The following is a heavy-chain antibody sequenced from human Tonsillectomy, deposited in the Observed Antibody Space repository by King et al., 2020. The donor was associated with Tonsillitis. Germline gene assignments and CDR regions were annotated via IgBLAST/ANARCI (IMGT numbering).Heavy chain of an antibody. Sequence: VQLVESGGGLVQPGGSLRLSCAASGFTFSSDAMSWVRQAPGKGLEWVSTFLGSGGSTYNADSVKGRFTISRDNSMNTLHVQMNSLRAEETAVYYCAKVANSNAYDYFDYWGQGTLVTVSS. CDR3: AKVANSNAYDYFDY. D-gene: IGHD4-11*01. V-gene: IGHV3-23*04. CDR1: GFTFSSDA. CDR2: FLGSGGST. J-gene: IGHJ4*02.